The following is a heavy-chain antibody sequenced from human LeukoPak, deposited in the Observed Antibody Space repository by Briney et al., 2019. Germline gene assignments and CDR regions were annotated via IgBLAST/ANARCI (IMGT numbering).Heavy chain of an antibody. J-gene: IGHJ4*02. CDR3: ARGGSRSYTSSTLDY. V-gene: IGHV4-59*12. D-gene: IGHD6-6*01. Sequence: SGTLSLTCSVAGGSITVYYWNWIRQSPGKGLEWIGSISYSGSTNYNPSLKSRVTISIDTSKDRFSLKVSSAIAADTAMYYCARGGSRSYTSSTLDYCGQGTLVTVSS. CDR2: ISYSGST. CDR1: GGSITVYY.